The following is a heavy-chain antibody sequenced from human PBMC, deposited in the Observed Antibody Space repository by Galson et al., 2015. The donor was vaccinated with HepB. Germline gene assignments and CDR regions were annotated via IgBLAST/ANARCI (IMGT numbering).Heavy chain of an antibody. V-gene: IGHV7-4-1*02. D-gene: IGHD6-19*01. CDR1: GYAFTSYA. CDR2: INTNTGNP. J-gene: IGHJ3*02. CDR3: ARDQASGGQWLVGRYAFDI. Sequence: SVKVSCKASGYAFTSYAMNWVRQAPGQGLEWMGWINTNTGNPTYAQGFTGRFVFSLDTSVSTAYLQISSLKAEDTAVYYCARDQASGGQWLVGRYAFDIWGQGTMVTVSS.